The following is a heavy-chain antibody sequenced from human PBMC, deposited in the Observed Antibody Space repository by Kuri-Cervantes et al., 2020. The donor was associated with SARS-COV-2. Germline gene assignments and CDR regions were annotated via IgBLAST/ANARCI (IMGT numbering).Heavy chain of an antibody. CDR1: GGSFSGYY. CDR3: ERVGKYCSGGSCYPPNWCDP. CDR2: IKHSGST. D-gene: IGHD2-15*01. Sequence: ESLKISCAVYGGSFSGYYWSWIRQPPGKGLEWIGEIKHSGSTNYNPSLKSRVTISVDTSKKQFSLKLSSVTTPDTAVYYCERVGKYCSGGSCYPPNWCDPWGQGTLVTVSS. J-gene: IGHJ5*02. V-gene: IGHV4-34*01.